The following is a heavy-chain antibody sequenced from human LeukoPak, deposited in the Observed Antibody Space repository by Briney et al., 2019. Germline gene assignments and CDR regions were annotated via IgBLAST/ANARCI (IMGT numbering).Heavy chain of an antibody. Sequence: SVKVSCKASGGTFSSYAISWVRQAPGQGLEWMGGIIPIFGTANYAQKFQGRVTITADESTSTAYMELSSLRSEDTAVYYCARYPDNWNYADTNWFDPWGQGTLVTVSS. CDR3: ARYPDNWNYADTNWFDP. J-gene: IGHJ5*02. V-gene: IGHV1-69*01. CDR1: GGTFSSYA. CDR2: IIPIFGTA. D-gene: IGHD1-7*01.